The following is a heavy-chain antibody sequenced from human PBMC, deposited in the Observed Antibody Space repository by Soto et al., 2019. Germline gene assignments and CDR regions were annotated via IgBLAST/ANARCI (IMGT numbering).Heavy chain of an antibody. CDR1: GGSLSSSGGSINSSF. CDR3: ARVSRIAAAGTNFDY. D-gene: IGHD6-13*01. Sequence: PSGSLCLTCTVSGGSLSSSGGSINSSFWSWIRQSPGKGLEWIGYVSYRGSTDYNPSLKSRVTISVDTSKNQFSLKLSSVTAADTAVYYCARVSRIAAAGTNFDYWGQGTLVTVSS. CDR2: VSYRGST. J-gene: IGHJ4*02. V-gene: IGHV4-61*01.